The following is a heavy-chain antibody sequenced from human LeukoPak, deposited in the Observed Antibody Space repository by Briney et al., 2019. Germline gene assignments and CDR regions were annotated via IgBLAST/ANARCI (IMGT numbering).Heavy chain of an antibody. CDR2: IGTAGDT. Sequence: GGSLRLSCAASGFTFSSYDMHWVRQATGKGLEWVSAIGTAGDTYYPGSVKGRFTISRENAKNSLYLQMSSLRAGDTAVYYCARDHYYYGMDVWGQGTTVTVSS. J-gene: IGHJ6*02. CDR3: ARDHYYYGMDV. CDR1: GFTFSSYD. V-gene: IGHV3-13*01.